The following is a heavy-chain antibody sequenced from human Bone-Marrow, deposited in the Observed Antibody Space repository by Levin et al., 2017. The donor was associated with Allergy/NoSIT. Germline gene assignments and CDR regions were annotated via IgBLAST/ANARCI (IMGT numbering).Heavy chain of an antibody. J-gene: IGHJ4*02. Sequence: GESLKISCAASGFTFSNAWMNWVRQAPGKGLEWVGRIKSKTDGGTTDYAAPVKGRFTISRDDSKNTLYLQMNSLKTEDTAVYYCTTDRVVAVAGIDYWGQGTLVTVSS. CDR1: GFTFSNAW. CDR3: TTDRVVAVAGIDY. D-gene: IGHD6-19*01. CDR2: IKSKTDGGTT. V-gene: IGHV3-15*07.